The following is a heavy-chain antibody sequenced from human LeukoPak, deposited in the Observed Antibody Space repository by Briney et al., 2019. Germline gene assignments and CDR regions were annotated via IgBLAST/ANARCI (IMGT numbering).Heavy chain of an antibody. J-gene: IGHJ5*02. CDR2: ISSSSSTI. V-gene: IGHV3-48*01. D-gene: IGHD6-6*01. CDR1: GFTFSSYS. Sequence: PGGSLRLSCAASGFTFSSYSMNWVRQAPGKGLEWVSYISSSSSTIYYADSVKGRFTISRDNAKNTLYLQMNSLRAEDTAVYYCAKVVHEYSSSSRLFDPWGQGTLVTVSS. CDR3: AKVVHEYSSSSRLFDP.